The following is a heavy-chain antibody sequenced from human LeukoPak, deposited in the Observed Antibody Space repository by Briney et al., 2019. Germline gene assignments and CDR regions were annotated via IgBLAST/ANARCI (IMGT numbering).Heavy chain of an antibody. V-gene: IGHV1-2*02. Sequence: ASVKVSCKASGYTFTAYYVHWVRQAPGQGLVWMGWINPNIGGTNYAQKFQGRVTMARDTSISTAYMELSRLRSDDTAVYYCARIREWASTVGAFDYWGQGALVTVSS. CDR3: ARIREWASTVGAFDY. D-gene: IGHD4-23*01. J-gene: IGHJ4*01. CDR2: INPNIGGT. CDR1: GYTFTAYY.